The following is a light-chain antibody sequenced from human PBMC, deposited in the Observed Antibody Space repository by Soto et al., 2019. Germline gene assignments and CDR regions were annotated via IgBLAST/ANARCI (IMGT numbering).Light chain of an antibody. V-gene: IGKV1-5*03. CDR2: KES. CDR1: KTISSW. CDR3: QHYNSYSEA. J-gene: IGKJ1*01. Sequence: DIQMTQSHSTLSGSVGERVTITCPTSKTISSWLAWYQQKPGKAPKLLIYKESTLKSGVPSRFSGSGSGTEFTLTISSLQPDDFATYYCQHYNSYSEAFGQGTKVDI.